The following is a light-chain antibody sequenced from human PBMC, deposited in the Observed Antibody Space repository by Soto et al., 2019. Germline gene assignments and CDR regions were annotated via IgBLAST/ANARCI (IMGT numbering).Light chain of an antibody. J-gene: IGKJ4*01. CDR1: QSVSSY. CDR2: DAS. Sequence: EIVLTQSPATLSLSPGERATLSCRASQSVSSYLAWYQQKPGQAPRLLIYDASNRATGIPVRFSGSGSGTDFTLTISSLEPEDVEVYYCQQRSNWPLTFGGGTKVEIK. V-gene: IGKV3-11*01. CDR3: QQRSNWPLT.